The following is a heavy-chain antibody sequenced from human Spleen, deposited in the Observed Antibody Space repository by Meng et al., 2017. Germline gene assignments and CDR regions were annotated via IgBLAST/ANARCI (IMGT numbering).Heavy chain of an antibody. CDR1: GGSFSDYY. CDR2: INHSGST. Sequence: QVQLEAGGAGLLKPSETLFLPCVGSGGSFSDYYWSWIRQPPGKGLEWIGEINHSGSTNYNPSLESRATISVDTSQNNLSLKLSSVTAADSAVYYCARGPTTMAHDFDYWGQGTLVTVSS. V-gene: IGHV4-34*01. D-gene: IGHD4-11*01. J-gene: IGHJ4*02. CDR3: ARGPTTMAHDFDY.